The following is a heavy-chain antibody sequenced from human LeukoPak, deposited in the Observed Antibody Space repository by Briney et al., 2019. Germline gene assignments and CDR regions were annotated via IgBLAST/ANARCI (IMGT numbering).Heavy chain of an antibody. CDR1: GFTFSRAW. CDR2: IKSKTDRGTT. V-gene: IGHV3-15*01. D-gene: IGHD3-10*01. Sequence: PGGSLRLSCAASGFTFSRAWMSWVRQAPGKGLEWVGRIKSKTDRGTTDYAAPVKGRFSISRDDSTNTLYLQMNSLKIEDTAVYYCTTDLRVRGVTTYYYCMDVWGKGTTVTVSS. J-gene: IGHJ6*03. CDR3: TTDLRVRGVTTYYYCMDV.